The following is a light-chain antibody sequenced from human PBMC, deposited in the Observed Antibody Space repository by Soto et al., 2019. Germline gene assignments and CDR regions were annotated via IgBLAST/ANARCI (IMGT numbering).Light chain of an antibody. CDR2: RAS. CDR1: ESLSTY. CDR3: QQYGSSPIT. Sequence: IVLTQSPDTLSLSPGETATLSCRASESLSTYLGWYQQRPGQAPRLLIFRASNKATGIPDRFSGSGSGTDFTLTISRLEPEDFAVYYCQQYGSSPITFGQGTRLEIK. V-gene: IGKV3-20*01. J-gene: IGKJ5*01.